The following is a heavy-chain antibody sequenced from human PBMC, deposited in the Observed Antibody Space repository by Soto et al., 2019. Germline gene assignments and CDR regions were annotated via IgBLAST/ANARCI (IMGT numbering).Heavy chain of an antibody. CDR2: IHSTRSP. J-gene: IGHJ5*02. CDR1: GDSVSKYY. CDR3: ARSPAYGDYANLDT. D-gene: IGHD4-17*01. Sequence: QVQLQESGPGLVKPSETLSLTCTVSGDSVSKYYWNWIRQPAGKGLEWIGRIHSTRSPNYNPSLKSRVTMSVDTSKNQVSLNLNLTSVTAADTAVYYCARSPAYGDYANLDTWGQGTLVTVSS. V-gene: IGHV4-4*07.